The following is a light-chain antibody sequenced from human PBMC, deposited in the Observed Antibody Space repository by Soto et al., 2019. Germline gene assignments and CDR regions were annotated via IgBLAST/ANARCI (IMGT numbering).Light chain of an antibody. V-gene: IGKV3-15*01. Sequence: EIVMTQSPATLSVSPGERATLSCRASQSVTNNLAWYQQQLGQAPRLLIYGASTRATGIPARFSGSGSGTGFTLTLTSLQSDDFAVYSCQQYNYWPGTFGQGTKVEIK. J-gene: IGKJ1*01. CDR1: QSVTNN. CDR3: QQYNYWPGT. CDR2: GAS.